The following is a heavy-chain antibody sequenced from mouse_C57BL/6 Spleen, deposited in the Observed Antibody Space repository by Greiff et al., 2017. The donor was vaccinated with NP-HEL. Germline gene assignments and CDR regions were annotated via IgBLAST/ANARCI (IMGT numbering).Heavy chain of an antibody. Sequence: QVQLQQPGAELVKPGASVKLSCKASGYTFTSYWMQWVKQRPGQGLEWIGEIDPSDSYTNYNQKFKGKVTLSVDTSTSTANMQLSSLTSEDSAVYSCAKKGIYYDYCGTWFAYWGQGTLVTVSA. CDR2: IDPSDSYT. CDR1: GYTFTSYW. V-gene: IGHV1-50*01. CDR3: AKKGIYYDYCGTWFAY. J-gene: IGHJ3*01. D-gene: IGHD2-4*01.